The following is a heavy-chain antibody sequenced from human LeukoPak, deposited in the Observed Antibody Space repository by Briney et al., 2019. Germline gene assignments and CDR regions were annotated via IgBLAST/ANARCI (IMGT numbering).Heavy chain of an antibody. D-gene: IGHD5-18*01. Sequence: PGGSLRLSCAASGFPLSSYWMIWVRQAPGKGLEWVANIKQDGSEKYYVDSVKGRFTISRDNAKNSLYLQMNSLRAEDTAVYYCAREIMQLWPDYWGQGTLVTVSS. V-gene: IGHV3-7*01. CDR2: IKQDGSEK. CDR3: AREIMQLWPDY. J-gene: IGHJ4*02. CDR1: GFPLSSYW.